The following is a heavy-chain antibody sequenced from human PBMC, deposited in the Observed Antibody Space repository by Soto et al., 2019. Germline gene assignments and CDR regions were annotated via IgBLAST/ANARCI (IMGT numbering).Heavy chain of an antibody. CDR2: IYHSGST. CDR1: GGSISSSNW. D-gene: IGHD3-9*01. V-gene: IGHV4-4*02. CDR3: ARDRGYDILTGYYNSYYYYGMDV. Sequence: QVQLQESGPGLVKPSGTLSLTCAVSGGSISSSNWWSWVRQPPGKGLEWIGEIYHSGSTNYNPSLKSRVTISVDKSKTQFSLKLSSVTAADTAVYYCARDRGYDILTGYYNSYYYYGMDVWGQGTTVTVSS. J-gene: IGHJ6*02.